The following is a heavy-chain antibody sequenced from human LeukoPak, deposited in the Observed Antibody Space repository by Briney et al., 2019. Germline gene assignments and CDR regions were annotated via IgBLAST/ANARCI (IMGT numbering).Heavy chain of an antibody. CDR2: INSDGSST. J-gene: IGHJ6*04. V-gene: IGHV3-74*01. CDR3: ARGYSPTIPLYYYYGMDV. D-gene: IGHD1-26*01. CDR1: GFTFSSYW. Sequence: GGSLRLSCAASGFTFSSYWMHWVRQAPGEGLVWVSRINSDGSSTSYADSVKGRFTISRDNAKNALYLQMTSLRAEDTAVYYCARGYSPTIPLYYYYGMDVWGKGTTVTVSS.